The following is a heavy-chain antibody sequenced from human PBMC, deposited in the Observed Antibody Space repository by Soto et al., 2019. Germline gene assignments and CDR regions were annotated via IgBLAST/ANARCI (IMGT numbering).Heavy chain of an antibody. J-gene: IGHJ6*02. CDR3: ARGFDLKYGIDV. V-gene: IGHV3-48*02. Sequence: EVQLVESGGGLIQRGGSLRLSCAASGFTLSTYSLNWVRQAPRKGLEWVSDISGSSNTIYYADSVKGRSTISRDNAKNSLYLQTNSLRDEETAVYFCARGFDLKYGIDVWGQGTTVTVSS. D-gene: IGHD3-10*01. CDR1: GFTLSTYS. CDR2: ISGSSNTI.